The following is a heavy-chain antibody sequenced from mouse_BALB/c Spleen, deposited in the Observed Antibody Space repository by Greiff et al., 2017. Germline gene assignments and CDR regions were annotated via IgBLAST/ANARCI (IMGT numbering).Heavy chain of an antibody. V-gene: IGHV14-4*02. CDR1: GFNIKDYY. J-gene: IGHJ1*01. Sequence: EVQLQESGAELVRSGASVKLSCTASGFNIKDYYMHWVKQRPEQGLEWIGWIDPENGDTEYAPKFQGKATMTADTSSTTAYLQLSSLTSEDTAVYYCNEIVGYFDVWGAGTTVTVSS. CDR3: NEIVGYFDV. CDR2: IDPENGDT.